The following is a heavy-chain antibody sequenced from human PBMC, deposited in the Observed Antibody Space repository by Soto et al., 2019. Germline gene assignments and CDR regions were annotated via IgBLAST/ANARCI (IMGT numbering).Heavy chain of an antibody. J-gene: IGHJ4*02. CDR1: GGPITNSTFY. CDR2: IHSIGTS. Sequence: QVQLQESGPGLVKPSETLSLTCSVSGGPITNSTFYWAWVRQPPGKGLEWLGSIHSIGTSFYNPSLQSRFSFSIDTSKNYFSLKVASVTAADTAVYYCARLIILTGCEYFDYWGQGALVTVSS. CDR3: ARLIILTGCEYFDY. V-gene: IGHV4-39*02. D-gene: IGHD3-9*01.